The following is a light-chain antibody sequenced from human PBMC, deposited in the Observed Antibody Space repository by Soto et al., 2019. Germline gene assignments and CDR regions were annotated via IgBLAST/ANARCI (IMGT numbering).Light chain of an antibody. CDR3: ATWDDSLSGHEV. Sequence: QSVLTQPPSASGTPGQRVTISCSGGATNIGRNHVYWYQQFPGVAPRLLIYRNNQRPSGVPDRISGSKSGTSASLAISGLRSEDEADYYCATWDDSLSGHEVFGGGTKLTVL. J-gene: IGLJ2*01. CDR2: RNN. V-gene: IGLV1-47*01. CDR1: ATNIGRNH.